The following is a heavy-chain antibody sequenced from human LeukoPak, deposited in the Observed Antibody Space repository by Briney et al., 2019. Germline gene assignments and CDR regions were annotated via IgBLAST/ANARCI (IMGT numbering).Heavy chain of an antibody. J-gene: IGHJ4*02. CDR2: ISGSGDST. CDR3: AKEGSSFGFDH. CDR1: GFTFSSYG. D-gene: IGHD6-13*01. Sequence: GGSLRLSCAASGFTFSSYGMTWVCQAPGKGLEWVSSISGSGDSTYYADSVKGRFTISRDNSRNTLFLQMNSLRAEDTAVYYCAKEGSSFGFDHWGRGTLVTVSS. V-gene: IGHV3-23*01.